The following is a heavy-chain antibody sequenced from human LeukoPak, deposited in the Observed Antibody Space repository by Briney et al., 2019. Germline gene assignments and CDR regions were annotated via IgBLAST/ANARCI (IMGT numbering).Heavy chain of an antibody. CDR3: AKGESITSAWFES. CDR2: ISSDEINE. D-gene: IGHD5-24*01. CDR1: GFTFSSYG. V-gene: IGHV3-30*18. Sequence: PGGSLRLSCAASGFTFSSYGMHWVRQAPGKGLEWVAVISSDEINEYYADSVKGRFTISRDNSKNTLYLQINSLRGEDTAVYYCAKGESITSAWFESWGQGTLVTVSS. J-gene: IGHJ5*01.